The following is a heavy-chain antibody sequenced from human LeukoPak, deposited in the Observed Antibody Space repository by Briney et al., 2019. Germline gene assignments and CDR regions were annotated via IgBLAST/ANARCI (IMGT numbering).Heavy chain of an antibody. CDR2: IYYSGST. CDR3: ARGDLNIAAAGLDY. J-gene: IGHJ4*02. V-gene: IGHV4-59*01. Sequence: PSETLSLTCTISGGSISSYYWSWIRQPPGKGLEWIGYIYYSGSTNYNPSLKSRVTISVDTSKNQFSLKLSSVTAADTAVYYCARGDLNIAAAGLDYWGQGTLVTVSS. CDR1: GGSISSYY. D-gene: IGHD6-13*01.